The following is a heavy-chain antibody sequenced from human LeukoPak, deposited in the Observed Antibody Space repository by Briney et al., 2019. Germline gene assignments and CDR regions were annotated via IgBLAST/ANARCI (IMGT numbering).Heavy chain of an antibody. CDR2: IYSGGST. CDR3: AKCYYGSGSWVFDY. V-gene: IGHV3-53*01. Sequence: PGGSLRLSCAASGFTVSSNYMSWVRQAPGKGLEWVSVIYSGGSTYYADSVKGRFTISRDNSKNTLYLQMNSLRAEDTAVYYCAKCYYGSGSWVFDYWGQGTLVTVSS. J-gene: IGHJ4*02. CDR1: GFTVSSNY. D-gene: IGHD3-10*01.